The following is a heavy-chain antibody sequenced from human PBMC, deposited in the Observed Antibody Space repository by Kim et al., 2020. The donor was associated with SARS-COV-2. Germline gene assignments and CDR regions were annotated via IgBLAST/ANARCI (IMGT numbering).Heavy chain of an antibody. V-gene: IGHV4-59*01. J-gene: IGHJ5*02. CDR2: IYYSGST. D-gene: IGHD6-13*01. CDR1: GGSISSYY. Sequence: SETLSLTCTVSGGSISSYYWSWIRQPPGKGLEWIGYIYYSGSTNYNPSLKSRVTISVDTSKNQFSLKLSSVTAADTAVYYCARDGGAAEWQNWFDPWGQGTLVTVSS. CDR3: ARDGGAAEWQNWFDP.